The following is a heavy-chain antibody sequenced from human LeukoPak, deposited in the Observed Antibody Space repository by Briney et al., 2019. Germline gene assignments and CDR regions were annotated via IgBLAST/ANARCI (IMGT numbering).Heavy chain of an antibody. D-gene: IGHD3-22*01. CDR3: ATHNLDYYDSSGYTY. Sequence: ASVKVSCKVSGYTLTEFSMHWVRQAPGKGLEWMGGFDPEDGEIIYAQKFQGRVTMTTDTSTSTAYMELRSLRSDDTAVYYCATHNLDYYDSSGYTYWGQGTLVTVSS. CDR1: GYTLTEFS. CDR2: FDPEDGEI. J-gene: IGHJ4*02. V-gene: IGHV1-24*01.